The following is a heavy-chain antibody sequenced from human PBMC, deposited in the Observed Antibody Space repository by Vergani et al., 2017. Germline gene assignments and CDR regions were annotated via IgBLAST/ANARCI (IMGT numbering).Heavy chain of an antibody. D-gene: IGHD2-2*01. CDR3: AIDPDIVVVPAAPYYYYYYGMDV. J-gene: IGHJ6*02. V-gene: IGHV1-18*04. CDR1: GYTFTSYG. Sequence: QVQLLQSGSELKKPGASVKVSCKASGYTFTSYGISWVRQAPGQGLEWMGWISAYNGNTNYAQKLQGRVTMTTDTSTSTAYMELRSLRSDDTAVYYCAIDPDIVVVPAAPYYYYYYGMDVWGQGTTVTVSS. CDR2: ISAYNGNT.